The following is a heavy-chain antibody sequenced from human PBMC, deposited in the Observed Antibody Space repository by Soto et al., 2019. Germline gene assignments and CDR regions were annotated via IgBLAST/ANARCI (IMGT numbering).Heavy chain of an antibody. CDR1: GFTFSDYG. CDR2: VSYDGSNI. CDR3: AKVSYDSSGYYFDPDAFDI. Sequence: GWSLRLSCAASGFTFSDYGIHWVRQAPGKGLEWVALVSYDGSNIYYAESVKGRFTLSRDNSKNTVYLQMNSLRAEDTAVYYCAKVSYDSSGYYFDPDAFDIWGQGTMVTVS. V-gene: IGHV3-30*18. J-gene: IGHJ3*02. D-gene: IGHD3-22*01.